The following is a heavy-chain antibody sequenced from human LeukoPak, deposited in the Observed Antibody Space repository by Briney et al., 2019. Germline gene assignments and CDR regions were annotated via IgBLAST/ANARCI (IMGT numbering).Heavy chain of an antibody. CDR2: INPNSGGT. CDR3: ARGPLVGANDY. CDR1: GYTFTGYY. J-gene: IGHJ4*02. V-gene: IGHV1-2*02. D-gene: IGHD1-26*01. Sequence: EASAKVSCKASGYTFTGYYMHWVRQAPGQGLEWMGWINPNSGGTNYARKFQGRVTMTRDTSISTAYMELSRLRSDDTAVYYCARGPLVGANDYWGQGTLVTVSS.